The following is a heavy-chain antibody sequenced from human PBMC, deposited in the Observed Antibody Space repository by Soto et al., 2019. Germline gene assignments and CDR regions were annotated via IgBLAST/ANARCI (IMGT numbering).Heavy chain of an antibody. CDR1: GGTFSSYA. V-gene: IGHV1-69*12. CDR3: ARDVLVPAATYYYGMDV. J-gene: IGHJ6*02. D-gene: IGHD2-2*01. CDR2: ISPIFGTA. Sequence: QVQLVQSGAEVKKPGSSVKVSCKASGGTFSSYAISWVRQAPGQGLEWMGGISPIFGTANYAQKFQGRVTITADESTSIAYLELSSLGSEYTAVYYCARDVLVPAATYYYGMDVWGQGTTVTVSS.